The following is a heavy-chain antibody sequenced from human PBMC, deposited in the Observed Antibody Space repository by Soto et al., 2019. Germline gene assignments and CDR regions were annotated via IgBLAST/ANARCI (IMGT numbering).Heavy chain of an antibody. CDR1: GFTFSSYG. CDR3: AKDQNSSNDY. Sequence: GGSLRLSCAASGFTFSSYGMHWVRQAPGKGLEWVAVISYDGSNKYYADSVKGRFTISRDNSKNTLYLQMNSLRAEDTAVYYCAKDQNSSNDYWGQGTLVTVSS. CDR2: ISYDGSNK. V-gene: IGHV3-30*18. D-gene: IGHD6-19*01. J-gene: IGHJ4*02.